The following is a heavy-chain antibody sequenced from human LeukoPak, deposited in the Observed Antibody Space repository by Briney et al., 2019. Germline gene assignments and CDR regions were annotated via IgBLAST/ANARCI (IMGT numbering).Heavy chain of an antibody. D-gene: IGHD4-23*01. J-gene: IGHJ4*02. Sequence: GGSLRLSCAASGFSFSIYAMSWVRQAPRKGLEWVSAISPGGDTIYYLDSVKGRFTISRDNSKNTLYLQMNSLRAEDTAVYYCARRTTVVGPAPFDHWGQGTLVTVSS. CDR2: ISPGGDTI. CDR1: GFSFSIYA. V-gene: IGHV3-23*01. CDR3: ARRTTVVGPAPFDH.